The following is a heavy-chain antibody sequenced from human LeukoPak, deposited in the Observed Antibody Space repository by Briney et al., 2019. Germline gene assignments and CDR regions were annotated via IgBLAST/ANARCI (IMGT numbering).Heavy chain of an antibody. CDR1: GYTFTSYD. D-gene: IGHD6-6*01. CDR3: ARDFIAARSSWFDP. J-gene: IGHJ5*02. Sequence: ASVKVSCKASGYTFTSYDINWVRQATGQGLEWMGWMNPNSGNTGYAQKFQGRVIMTRDTSISTAYMELSRLRSDDTAVYYCARDFIAARSSWFDPWGQGTLVTVSS. V-gene: IGHV1-8*01. CDR2: MNPNSGNT.